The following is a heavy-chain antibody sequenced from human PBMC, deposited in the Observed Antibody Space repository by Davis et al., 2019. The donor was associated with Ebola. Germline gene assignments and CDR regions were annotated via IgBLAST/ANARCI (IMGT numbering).Heavy chain of an antibody. D-gene: IGHD6-6*01. V-gene: IGHV1-69*06. CDR1: GGTFSSYA. CDR3: ARDSEQLVYSLGP. J-gene: IGHJ4*02. Sequence: AASVKVSCKASGGTFSSYAISWMRQAPGQGLEWMGGIIPMFGTANYAQKFQGRVTITADKSTSTAYMELSSLRSEDTAVYYCARDSEQLVYSLGPWGQGTLVTVSS. CDR2: IIPMFGTA.